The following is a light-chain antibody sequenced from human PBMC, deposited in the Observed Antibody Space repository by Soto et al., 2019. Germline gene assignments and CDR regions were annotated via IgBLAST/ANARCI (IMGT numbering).Light chain of an antibody. CDR2: GAS. CDR1: QSVSSN. CDR3: QQYNTWPRT. V-gene: IGKV3-15*01. J-gene: IGKJ2*01. Sequence: EIVMTQSPATLSVSPGERATLSCRASQSVSSNLAWYQQKPGQAPRLLIYGASTRATGVPARFSGSGSGTEFTLTISSLQSEDLAVYYCQQYNTWPRTFGQGTKLELK.